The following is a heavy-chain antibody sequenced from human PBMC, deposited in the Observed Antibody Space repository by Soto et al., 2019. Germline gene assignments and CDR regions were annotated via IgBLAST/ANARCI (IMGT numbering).Heavy chain of an antibody. CDR3: ARIHYYDSTGYYRNFDY. CDR2: ISTSGGLT. CDR1: GLSFSSSP. Sequence: PGRALRLSCAAAGLSFSSSPMGWVRQAPGKGLEWVSVISTSGGLTYYTDSVKGRFTISRDNSKNTRYLQMNSLRAEDTALYYCARIHYYDSTGYYRNFDYWGRGSLVTASS. V-gene: IGHV3-23*01. J-gene: IGHJ4*02. D-gene: IGHD3-22*01.